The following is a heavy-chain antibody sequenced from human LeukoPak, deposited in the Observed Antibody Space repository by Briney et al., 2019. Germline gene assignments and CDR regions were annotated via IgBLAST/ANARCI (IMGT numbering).Heavy chain of an antibody. CDR2: MFYSGST. CDR1: GGSISSYY. CDR3: AKRGYCSSTSCSQDAFDI. V-gene: IGHV4-59*01. Sequence: SETLSLTCTVSGGSISSYYWSWIRQPPGKGLAWIGYMFYSGSTNYNPSLKSRVSISVDTSKNQFSLQLSSVTAADTAVYYCAKRGYCSSTSCSQDAFDIWGQGTMVTVSS. J-gene: IGHJ3*02. D-gene: IGHD2-2*01.